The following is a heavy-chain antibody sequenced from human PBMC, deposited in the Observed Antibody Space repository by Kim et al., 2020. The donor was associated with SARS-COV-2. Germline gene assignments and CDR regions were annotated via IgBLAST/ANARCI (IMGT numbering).Heavy chain of an antibody. J-gene: IGHJ6*02. Sequence: SVKVSCKASGGTFSSYAISWVRQAPGQGLEWMGGINPIFGTANYAQKFQGRVTITADESTSTAYMELSSLRSEDTAVYYCATSWTLLGLVLNYYYYGMDVWGQGTTVTVSS. D-gene: IGHD6-19*01. CDR2: INPIFGTA. CDR1: GGTFSSYA. CDR3: ATSWTLLGLVLNYYYYGMDV. V-gene: IGHV1-69*13.